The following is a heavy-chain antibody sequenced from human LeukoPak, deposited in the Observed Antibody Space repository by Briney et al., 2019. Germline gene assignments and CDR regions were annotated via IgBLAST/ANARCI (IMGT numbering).Heavy chain of an antibody. J-gene: IGHJ3*02. Sequence: SGGSLRPSCAASGLTFSSYAMRWGRQAPGKGMEWVSSISGSGVTTYYAGSVKGRFTISRDNSKNTLLLQMNSLRAEDTTVYYCAKTSGFQKGAFDIWGQGTMVTVSS. CDR3: AKTSGFQKGAFDI. D-gene: IGHD6-19*01. CDR2: ISGSGVTT. CDR1: GLTFSSYA. V-gene: IGHV3-23*01.